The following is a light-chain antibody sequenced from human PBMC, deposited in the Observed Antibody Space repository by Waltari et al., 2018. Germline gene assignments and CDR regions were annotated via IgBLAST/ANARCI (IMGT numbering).Light chain of an antibody. CDR1: QDISNY. J-gene: IGKJ2*01. CDR2: DAS. V-gene: IGKV1-33*01. Sequence: DIQMTQSPSSLSASVGDRVTITCQASQDISNYLNWYQQKPGKAPKLLIYDASNLETGVPSRCSGSGSGTDFTCTISSLQPEDIATYYCQQYDNLPSYTFGQGTKLEIK. CDR3: QQYDNLPSYT.